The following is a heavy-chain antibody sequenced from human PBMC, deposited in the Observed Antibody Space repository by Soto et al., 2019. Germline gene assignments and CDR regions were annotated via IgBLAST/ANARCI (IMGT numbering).Heavy chain of an antibody. CDR2: ISAYNGNT. J-gene: IGHJ5*02. D-gene: IGHD4-17*01. V-gene: IGHV1-18*01. CDR3: ARSPMTTATNYWFDP. CDR1: GYTFTSYG. Sequence: ASVKVSCKASGYTFTSYGISWVRQAPGQGLEWMGWISAYNGNTNYAQKLQGRVTMTTDTSTSTAYMELRSLRSDDTAVYYCARSPMTTATNYWFDPWGQGTLVTVSS.